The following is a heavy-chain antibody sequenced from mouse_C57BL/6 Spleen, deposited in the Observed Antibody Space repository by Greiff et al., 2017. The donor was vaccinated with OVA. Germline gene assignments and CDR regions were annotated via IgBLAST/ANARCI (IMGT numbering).Heavy chain of an antibody. Sequence: EVQLQQSGPELVKPGASVKISYKASGYTFTDYYMNWVKQSHGKSLEWIGDINPNNGGTSYNQKFKGKATLTVDKSSSTAYMELRSLTSEDSAVYYCARYAMDYWGQGTSVTVSS. CDR2: INPNNGGT. CDR3: ARYAMDY. V-gene: IGHV1-26*01. CDR1: GYTFTDYY. J-gene: IGHJ4*01.